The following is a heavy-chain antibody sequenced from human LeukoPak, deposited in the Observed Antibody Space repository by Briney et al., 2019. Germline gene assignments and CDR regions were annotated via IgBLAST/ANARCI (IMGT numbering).Heavy chain of an antibody. V-gene: IGHV1-46*01. CDR3: ARTASFWSGYYLDY. CDR2: VNPTGGST. CDR1: GYTFTSYY. D-gene: IGHD3-3*01. Sequence: ASVKVSCKASGYTFTSYYMHWVRQAPGQGLEWMGIVNPTGGSTSYAQKFQGRVTMTRDTSTSTVSMEVSSLRSEDTAVYYCARTASFWSGYYLDYWGQGTLVSVSS. J-gene: IGHJ4*02.